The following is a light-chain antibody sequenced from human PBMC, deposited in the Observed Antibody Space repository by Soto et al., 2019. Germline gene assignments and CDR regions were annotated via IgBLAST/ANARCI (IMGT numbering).Light chain of an antibody. J-gene: IGKJ1*01. CDR3: QQYYSFWT. CDR2: DAS. Sequence: DIQMTQSPSTLSASLGDRVTIICRASRSVDKWLAWYQQKSGKAPKLLIYDASHLQSGVPSRFGGSGSGTEFTLTINNLQPEDFATYYCQQYYSFWTFGQGTTVEV. V-gene: IGKV1-5*02. CDR1: RSVDKW.